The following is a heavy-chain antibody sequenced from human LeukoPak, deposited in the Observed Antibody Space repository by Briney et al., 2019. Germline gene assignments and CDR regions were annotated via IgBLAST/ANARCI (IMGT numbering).Heavy chain of an antibody. CDR2: IIPNSGAT. V-gene: IGHV1-2*06. D-gene: IGHD3-22*01. CDR1: GYTFTAYY. J-gene: IGHJ5*02. CDR3: ARARSGYST. Sequence: SVKVSCKASGYTFTAYYMHWVRQVLGQGPEWMRRIIPNSGATDYAQKIQGRVIITTVTSISTDYMYLRRLRSDATAVAYCARARSGYSTWGQGTPVTVSS.